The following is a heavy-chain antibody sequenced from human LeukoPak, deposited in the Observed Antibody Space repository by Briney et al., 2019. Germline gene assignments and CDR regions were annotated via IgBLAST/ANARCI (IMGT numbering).Heavy chain of an antibody. J-gene: IGHJ4*02. V-gene: IGHV4-34*01. D-gene: IGHD1-7*01. CDR3: ARGWNYVPI. CDR2: INHSGST. Sequence: PSETLSLTCAVYGGSFSGYYWSWIRQPPGKGLEWIGEINHSGSTNYNPSLKSRVTISVDTSKNQFSLKLSSVAAADTAVYYCARGWNYVPIWGQGTLVTVSS. CDR1: GGSFSGYY.